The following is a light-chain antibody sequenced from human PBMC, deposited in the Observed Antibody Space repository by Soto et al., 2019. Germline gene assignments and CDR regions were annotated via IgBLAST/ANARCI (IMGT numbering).Light chain of an antibody. CDR3: QQYYVTPPT. V-gene: IGKV4-1*01. CDR1: QSVLYSSNSKNS. Sequence: DIVMTQSPDSLAVSLGERATINCKSRQSVLYSSNSKNSLAWYQQRPGQPPKLLIYWASTRESGVPDRFSGSGSGTDFTLTISTLQAEDVAVYYCQQYYVTPPTFGGGTKVEIK. J-gene: IGKJ4*01. CDR2: WAS.